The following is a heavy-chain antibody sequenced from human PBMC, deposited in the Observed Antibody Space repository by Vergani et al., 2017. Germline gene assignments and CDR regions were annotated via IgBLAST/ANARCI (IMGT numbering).Heavy chain of an antibody. Sequence: EVQLVESGGGLVQPGRSLRLSCAASGFTFDDYAMHWVRQAPGKGLEWVSGISWNSGSIGYADSVKGRFTISRDNAKNSLYLQMNSLRAEDTAVYYCAKDAADDFWGGYQDYYYYYGMDVWGQGTTVTVSS. D-gene: IGHD3-3*01. CDR3: AKDAADDFWGGYQDYYYYYGMDV. CDR1: GFTFDDYA. CDR2: ISWNSGSI. J-gene: IGHJ6*02. V-gene: IGHV3-9*01.